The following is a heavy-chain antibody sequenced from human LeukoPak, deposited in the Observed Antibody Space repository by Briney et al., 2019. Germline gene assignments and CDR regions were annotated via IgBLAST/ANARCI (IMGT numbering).Heavy chain of an antibody. CDR3: AKEGPPGLRYFDWLLLQYFDY. V-gene: IGHV3-23*01. CDR1: GFTFSSYA. CDR2: ISGSGGST. D-gene: IGHD3-9*01. J-gene: IGHJ4*02. Sequence: GGSLRLSCAASGFTFSSYATSWVRQAPGKGLEWVSAISGSGGSTYYADSVKGRFTISRDNSKNTLYLQMNSLRAEDTAVYYCAKEGPPGLRYFDWLLLQYFDYWGQGTLVSVSS.